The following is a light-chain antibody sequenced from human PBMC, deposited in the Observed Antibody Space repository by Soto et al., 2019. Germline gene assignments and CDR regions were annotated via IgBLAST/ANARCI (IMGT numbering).Light chain of an antibody. CDR2: GTS. J-gene: IGKJ1*01. V-gene: IGKV3-15*01. Sequence: EFVLTQSPGTLSLSPGERATLSCRASQTVRNNYLAWYQQKPGQAPRLLIYGTSTRATGVPARFSGSGSGTEFTLSISSLQSEDFAVYYCHQYNFWPSFGQGTKV. CDR3: HQYNFWPS. CDR1: QTVRNN.